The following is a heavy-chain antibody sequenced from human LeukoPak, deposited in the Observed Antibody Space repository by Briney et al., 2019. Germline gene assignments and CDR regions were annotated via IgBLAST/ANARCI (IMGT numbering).Heavy chain of an antibody. Sequence: PGGSLRLSCAASGFTFNDYYMSWIRQAPGKGLEWLSYINIGGTNIHYADSVKGRFTISRDNAKKSLYLEMNNLRAEDTAVYYCATDGAGFDTWGQGVLVTVSS. V-gene: IGHV3-11*01. J-gene: IGHJ5*02. CDR2: INIGGTNI. CDR3: ATDGAGFDT. CDR1: GFTFNDYY.